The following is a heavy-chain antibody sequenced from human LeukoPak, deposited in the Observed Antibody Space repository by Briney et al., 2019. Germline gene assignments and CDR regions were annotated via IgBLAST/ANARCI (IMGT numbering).Heavy chain of an antibody. V-gene: IGHV5-51*01. CDR2: IYPGDSDT. J-gene: IGHJ5*02. CDR1: GYSFTSYW. Sequence: GESLKISCKGSGYSFTSYWIGWVRQMPGKGLGWMGIIYPGDSDTRYSPSFQGQVTISADKSISTAYLQWSSLKASDTAMYYRARLEVLMAQNWFDPGGQGTLVTVSS. CDR3: ARLEVLMAQNWFDP. D-gene: IGHD2-8*01.